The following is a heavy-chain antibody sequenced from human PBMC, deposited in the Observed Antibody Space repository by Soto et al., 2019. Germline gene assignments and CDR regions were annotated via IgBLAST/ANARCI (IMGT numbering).Heavy chain of an antibody. CDR1: GGTFSSYA. J-gene: IGHJ4*02. CDR3: TSARHPTQYGSGTCYSAYYFNY. Sequence: SVKVSCKASGGTFSSYAISWVRQAPGQGLEWMGGIIPIFGTANYAQKFQGRVTITADKSTSTAYMGLSSMMSEDQAGYYCTSARHPTQYGSGTCYSAYYFNYSDQVT. D-gene: IGHD3-10*01. CDR2: IIPIFGTA. V-gene: IGHV1-69*06.